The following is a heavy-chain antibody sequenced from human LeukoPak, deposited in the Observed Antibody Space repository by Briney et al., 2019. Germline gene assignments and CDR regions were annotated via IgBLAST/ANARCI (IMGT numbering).Heavy chain of an antibody. V-gene: IGHV6-1*01. CDR2: TYYRSKWYN. J-gene: IGHJ6*02. D-gene: IGHD6-19*01. Sequence: SQTLSLTCAISGDSVSSNSAAWNWIRQSPSRGLEWLGRTYYRSKWYNDYAVSVKSLITMNPDTSKNQFSLQLNSVTPEDTAVYYCARDQTAVAAYDYYYYYGMDVWGQGTTVTVSS. CDR1: GDSVSSNSAA. CDR3: ARDQTAVAAYDYYYYYGMDV.